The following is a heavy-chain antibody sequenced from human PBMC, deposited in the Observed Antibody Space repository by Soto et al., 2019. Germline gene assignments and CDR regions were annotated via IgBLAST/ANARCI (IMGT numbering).Heavy chain of an antibody. Sequence: ASVKVSCKASGYNFTSHYMHWVRQAPGQGLESMGIIYPRGGTTIYAQKFQGRLTITRDMSTSTAYMELSSLRSEDMAVYYCAAVETPPGYYYGMDVWGQGTTVTVSS. CDR2: IYPRGGTT. V-gene: IGHV1-46*01. J-gene: IGHJ6*02. D-gene: IGHD2-15*01. CDR3: AAVETPPGYYYGMDV. CDR1: GYNFTSHY.